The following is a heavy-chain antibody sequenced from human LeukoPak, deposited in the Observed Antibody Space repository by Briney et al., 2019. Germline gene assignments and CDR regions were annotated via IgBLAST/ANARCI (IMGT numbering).Heavy chain of an antibody. CDR3: AKGALGYCSGGSCYLDY. CDR2: ISYDGSNK. Sequence: PGGSLRLSCAASGFTFSSYGMHWVRQAPGKGLEWVAVISYDGSNKYYADSVKGLFTISRDNSKNTLYLQMNSLRAEDTAVYHCAKGALGYCSGGSCYLDYWGQGILVTVSS. D-gene: IGHD2-15*01. V-gene: IGHV3-30*18. J-gene: IGHJ4*02. CDR1: GFTFSSYG.